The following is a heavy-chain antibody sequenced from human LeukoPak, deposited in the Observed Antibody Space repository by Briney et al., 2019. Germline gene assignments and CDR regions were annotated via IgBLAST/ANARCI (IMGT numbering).Heavy chain of an antibody. CDR3: ARDGPPTTDFDY. Sequence: ASVKVSCKASGYTFTDCSINWVRQAPGQGLEWMGSINPNSGGTNYAQKFQGRVTMTRDTSTSAAYMEMSSLRSDDTAVYYCARDGPPTTDFDYWGQGTLVTVSS. V-gene: IGHV1-2*02. CDR1: GYTFTDCS. CDR2: INPNSGGT. J-gene: IGHJ4*02. D-gene: IGHD4-17*01.